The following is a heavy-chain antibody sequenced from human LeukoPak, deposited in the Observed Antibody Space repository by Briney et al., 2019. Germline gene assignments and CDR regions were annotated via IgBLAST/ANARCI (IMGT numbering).Heavy chain of an antibody. CDR3: AKPPTRRYYDSSGYPARGAFDI. D-gene: IGHD3-22*01. J-gene: IGHJ3*02. CDR2: ISYDGSNK. CDR1: GFTLSSYG. Sequence: GRSLRLSCAASGFTLSSYGMHWVRQAPGKGLEWVAVISYDGSNKYYADSVKGRFTISRDNSKNTLYLQMNSLRAEDTAVYYCAKPPTRRYYDSSGYPARGAFDIWGQGTMVTVSS. V-gene: IGHV3-30*18.